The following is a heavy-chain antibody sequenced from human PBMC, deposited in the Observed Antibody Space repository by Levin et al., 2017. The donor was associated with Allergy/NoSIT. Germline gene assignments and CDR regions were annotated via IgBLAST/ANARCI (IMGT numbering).Heavy chain of an antibody. D-gene: IGHD3-10*01. CDR2: IYFSGTT. J-gene: IGHJ6*03. CDR1: GASISSISNY. CDR3: ARQGGWGSGSFRTYYMDV. V-gene: IGHV4-39*01. Sequence: SETLSLTCTVSGASISSISNYWGWIRQPPGTGLEWIANIYFSGTTYYNPSLKSRVTISVDTSKNQFSLELSSVTAADTAVYYCARQGGWGSGSFRTYYMDVWGKGTTVTVSS.